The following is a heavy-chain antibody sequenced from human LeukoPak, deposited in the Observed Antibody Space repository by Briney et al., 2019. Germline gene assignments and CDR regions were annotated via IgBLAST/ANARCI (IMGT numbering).Heavy chain of an antibody. CDR1: GDSISSSSYY. D-gene: IGHD5-12*01. CDR3: ARHSRSAYSGYENAFDI. Sequence: SETLSLTCTVSGDSISSSSYYWDWIRKPPGKGLEWIGNVYYSTNTYYNPSLKSRVTISVDTSKNQFSLKLSSVTAADTAIYYCARHSRSAYSGYENAFDIWGQGTVVTVSS. J-gene: IGHJ3*02. CDR2: VYYSTNT. V-gene: IGHV4-39*01.